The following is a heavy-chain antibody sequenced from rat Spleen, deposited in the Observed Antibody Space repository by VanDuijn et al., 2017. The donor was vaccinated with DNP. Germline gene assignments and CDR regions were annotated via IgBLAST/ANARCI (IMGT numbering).Heavy chain of an antibody. J-gene: IGHJ2*01. CDR2: ITNSGGST. CDR3: TNRDSYAH. CDR1: GFTFSNYG. Sequence: EVQLVESGGGLVQPGRSLKLSCAASGFTFSNYGMAWVRQAPTKGLEWVASITNSGGSTYYRDSVKGRFTISRDNAKSTLYLQMDSLRSEDTATYYCTNRDSYAHWGQGVMVTVSS. D-gene: IGHD1-12*01. V-gene: IGHV5-27*01.